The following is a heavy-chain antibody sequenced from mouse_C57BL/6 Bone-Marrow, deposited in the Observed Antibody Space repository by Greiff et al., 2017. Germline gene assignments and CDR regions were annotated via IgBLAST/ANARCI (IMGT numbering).Heavy chain of an antibody. CDR3: AGAAQAAWFAY. CDR1: GFTFSDYG. D-gene: IGHD3-2*02. J-gene: IGHJ3*01. CDR2: ISSGSSTI. Sequence: EVQVVESGGGLVKPGGSLKLSCAASGFTFSDYGMHWVRQAPEKGLEWVAYISSGSSTIYYADTVKGRFTISRDNAKNTLFLQMTSLRSEDTAMYYCAGAAQAAWFAYWGQGTLVTVSA. V-gene: IGHV5-17*01.